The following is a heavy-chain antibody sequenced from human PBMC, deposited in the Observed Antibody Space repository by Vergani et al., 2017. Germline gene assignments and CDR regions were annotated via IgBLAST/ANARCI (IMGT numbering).Heavy chain of an antibody. D-gene: IGHD3-10*01. V-gene: IGHV4-59*01. CDR3: ARASGSGSYYSHFDY. CDR2: LYYSGST. CDR1: GGSISSYY. Sequence: QVQLQESGPGLVKPSETLSLTCTVSGGSISSYYWSWIRQPPGKGLEWIGYLYYSGSTNYNPSLKSRVTISVDTSKNQFSLELSSVTAADTGVYYCARASGSGSYYSHFDYWGQGTLVTVSS. J-gene: IGHJ4*02.